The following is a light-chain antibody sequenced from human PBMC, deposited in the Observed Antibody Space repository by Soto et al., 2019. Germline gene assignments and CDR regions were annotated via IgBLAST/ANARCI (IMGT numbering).Light chain of an antibody. CDR1: QGISDY. CDR3: QQSYRTLIT. V-gene: IGKV1-17*03. J-gene: IGKJ5*01. CDR2: GAS. Sequence: DIQMTQSPSAMSASVGDRVTITCRASQGISDYLAWFQQKPGKVPKRLIYGASSLQSGVPSRFSGTGSGTEFTLTISSLQPEDFATYYCQQSYRTLITFGQGTRLEIK.